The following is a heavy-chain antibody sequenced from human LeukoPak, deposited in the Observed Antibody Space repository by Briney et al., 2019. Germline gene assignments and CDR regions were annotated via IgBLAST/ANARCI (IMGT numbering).Heavy chain of an antibody. V-gene: IGHV4-30-4*07. Sequence: PSETLSLPCAVSGGSISSGGYSWSWIRQPPGKGLEWIGYIYYSGSTYYNPSLKSRVTISVDTSKNQFSLKLSSVTAADTAVYYCARERTSYSGSYGPTEYYYYMDVWGKGTTVTISS. CDR2: IYYSGST. J-gene: IGHJ6*03. CDR1: GGSISSGGYS. CDR3: ARERTSYSGSYGPTEYYYYMDV. D-gene: IGHD1-26*01.